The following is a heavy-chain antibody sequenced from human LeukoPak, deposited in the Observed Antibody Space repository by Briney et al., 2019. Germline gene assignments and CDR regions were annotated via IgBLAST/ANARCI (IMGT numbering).Heavy chain of an antibody. Sequence: SVKVSCKASGYTFTGYYMHWVRQAPGQGLEWMGWINPDSGGTNYAQKFQGRVTMTRDTSISTAYMELSRLRSDDTAVYYCAREDIVVVPAATEYNWFDPWGQGTLVTVSS. D-gene: IGHD2-2*01. J-gene: IGHJ5*02. CDR1: GYTFTGYY. CDR2: INPDSGGT. V-gene: IGHV1-2*02. CDR3: AREDIVVVPAATEYNWFDP.